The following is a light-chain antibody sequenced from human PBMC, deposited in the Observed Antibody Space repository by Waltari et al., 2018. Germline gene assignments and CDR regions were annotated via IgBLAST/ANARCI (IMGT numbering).Light chain of an antibody. CDR1: HLRSYY. CDR3: HSRDASGVGGS. CDR2: GDN. Sequence: SSDLTQDPTVSVAMGQPVRITCQGDHLRSYYASWYQQRPGHAPRLVFSGDNNRPSGVPDGFSASSSDTTAGLTITGPQAEDEASYYCHSRDASGVGGSFGGGTKLTVL. J-gene: IGLJ2*01. V-gene: IGLV3-19*01.